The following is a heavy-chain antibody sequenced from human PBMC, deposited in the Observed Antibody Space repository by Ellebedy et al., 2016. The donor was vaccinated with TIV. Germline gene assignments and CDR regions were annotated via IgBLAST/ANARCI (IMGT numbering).Heavy chain of an antibody. V-gene: IGHV1-2*06. Sequence: ASVKVSCKTSGYSFTDYFLHWVRQAPGQGLEWMGRINPNSGDTTYAQKFLGRVTLTRDTSISTAYMGLSRLRSDDTAIYYCARAYYYDSIAYYFDSWGQGTLVTVSS. CDR1: GYSFTDYF. D-gene: IGHD3-22*01. CDR2: INPNSGDT. CDR3: ARAYYYDSIAYYFDS. J-gene: IGHJ4*02.